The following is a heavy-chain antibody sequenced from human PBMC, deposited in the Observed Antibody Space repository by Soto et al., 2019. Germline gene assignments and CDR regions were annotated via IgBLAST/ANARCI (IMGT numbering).Heavy chain of an antibody. Sequence: EVQLLESGGGLVQPGGSLRLPCAASGFTFSSYAMSWVRQAPGKGLEWVSAISGSGGSTYYADSVKGRFTISRDNSKNTLYLQMNSLRAEDTAVYYCAKFWSSWGGRDIWGQGTMVTVSS. CDR1: GFTFSSYA. V-gene: IGHV3-23*01. D-gene: IGHD6-13*01. J-gene: IGHJ3*02. CDR2: ISGSGGST. CDR3: AKFWSSWGGRDI.